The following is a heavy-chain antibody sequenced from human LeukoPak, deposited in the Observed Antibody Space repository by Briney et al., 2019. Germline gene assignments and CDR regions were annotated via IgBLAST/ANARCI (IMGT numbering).Heavy chain of an antibody. D-gene: IGHD4-11*01. CDR2: IIPIFGTA. J-gene: IGHJ6*03. V-gene: IGHV1-69*13. Sequence: GASVKVSCKASGGTFSSYAISWVRQAPGQGLEWMGGIIPIFGTANYAQKFQGRVTITADESTSTAYMELSSLRSEDTAVYYCARSPLEATTVDDYYYMDVWGKGTTVTVSS. CDR3: ARSPLEATTVDDYYYMDV. CDR1: GGTFSSYA.